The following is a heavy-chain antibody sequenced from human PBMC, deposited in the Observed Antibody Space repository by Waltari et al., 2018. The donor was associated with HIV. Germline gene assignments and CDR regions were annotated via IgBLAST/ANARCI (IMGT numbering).Heavy chain of an antibody. CDR3: AREVYSGYDRGIDY. CDR1: GYSISSVYY. CDR2: FYLSGST. J-gene: IGHJ4*02. D-gene: IGHD5-12*01. Sequence: QVQLQESGPGLVKPSEPLSLTCAVSGYSISSVYYCGWIRQPPGQGLEWIGSFYLSGSTDYNPSLKSRVTISVDTSKNQFSLKLSSVIAADTAVYYCAREVYSGYDRGIDYWGQGTLVTVSS. V-gene: IGHV4-38-2*02.